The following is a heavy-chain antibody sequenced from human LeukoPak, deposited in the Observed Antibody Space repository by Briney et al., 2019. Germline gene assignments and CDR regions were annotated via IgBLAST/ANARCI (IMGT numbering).Heavy chain of an antibody. V-gene: IGHV4-61*02. CDR1: GGSISSGSYY. CDR2: IYTSGST. Sequence: SETLSLTCTVSGGSISSGSYYWSWIRQPAGKGLEWIGRIYTSGSTNYNPSLKSRVTISVDTSKNQFSLKLSSVTAADTAVYYCARESGGWYTVIFDYWGQGTLVTVSS. CDR3: ARESGGWYTVIFDY. D-gene: IGHD6-19*01. J-gene: IGHJ4*02.